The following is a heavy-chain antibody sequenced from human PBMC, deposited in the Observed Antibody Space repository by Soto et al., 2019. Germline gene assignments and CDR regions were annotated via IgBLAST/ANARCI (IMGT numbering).Heavy chain of an antibody. CDR2: ISHDGSKK. CDR1: GFTFSSYV. J-gene: IGHJ1*01. V-gene: IGHV3-30*03. D-gene: IGHD3-22*01. Sequence: PGGSLRLSCAASGFTFSSYVTHWVRQAPGKGLEWVAVISHDGSKKYYADSVKGRFTISRDNSKNTLYLQMNSLRAGDTAVYYCARSYYYDSSGYYRSFFQHWGQGTLVTVSS. CDR3: ARSYYYDSSGYYRSFFQH.